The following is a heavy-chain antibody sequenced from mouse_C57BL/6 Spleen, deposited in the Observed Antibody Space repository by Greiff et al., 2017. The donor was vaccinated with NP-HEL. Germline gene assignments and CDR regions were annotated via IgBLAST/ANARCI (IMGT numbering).Heavy chain of an antibody. D-gene: IGHD2-2*01. CDR2: INPNNGGT. Sequence: VQLKESGPELVKPGASVKIPCKASGYTFTDYNMDWVKQSHGKSLEWIGDINPNNGGTIYNQKFKGKATLTVDKSSSTAYMELRSLTSEDTAVYYCARYGYAWFAYWGQGTLVTVSA. CDR3: ARYGYAWFAY. V-gene: IGHV1-18*01. CDR1: GYTFTDYN. J-gene: IGHJ3*01.